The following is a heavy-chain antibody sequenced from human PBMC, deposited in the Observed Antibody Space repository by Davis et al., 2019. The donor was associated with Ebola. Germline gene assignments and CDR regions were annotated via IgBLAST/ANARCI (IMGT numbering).Heavy chain of an antibody. CDR2: INHSGST. Sequence: SETLSLTFAVYGWSFRGYYCTWTRKPPGKGLGWSGEINHSGSTNYNPSLKSRVTISVDTSKNQFSLKLSSVAAADTAVYYCARRPRTIFGVVVRNWFDPWGQGTLVTVSS. V-gene: IGHV4-34*01. CDR3: ARRPRTIFGVVVRNWFDP. D-gene: IGHD3-3*01. CDR1: GWSFRGYY. J-gene: IGHJ5*02.